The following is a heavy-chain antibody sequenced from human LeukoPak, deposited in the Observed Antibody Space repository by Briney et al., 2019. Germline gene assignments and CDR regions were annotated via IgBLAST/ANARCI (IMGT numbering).Heavy chain of an antibody. V-gene: IGHV4-39*01. CDR2: IYYSGNT. CDR1: GVSISSSNYY. Sequence: KPSEALSLTCTVSGVSISSSNYYWGWLRSPQGKGLEWIGSIYYSGNTYYNPSLKSRVTISVDTSKNQFSLKLTSVTAADTAVYYCAHFKGGSFDFWGQGTMVTVSS. D-gene: IGHD1-26*01. J-gene: IGHJ3*01. CDR3: AHFKGGSFDF.